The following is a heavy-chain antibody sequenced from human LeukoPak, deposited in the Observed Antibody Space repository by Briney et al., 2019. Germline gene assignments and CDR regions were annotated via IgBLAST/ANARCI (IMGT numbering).Heavy chain of an antibody. CDR1: GGSISSSSYY. V-gene: IGHV4-39*01. Sequence: SSETLSLTCTVSGGSISSSSYYWGWIRQPPGKGLEWIGSIYYSGSTYYNPSLKSRVTISVDTSKNQFSLKLSSVTAADTAVYYCASIIRIPEIGGWFDPWGQGTLVTVSS. D-gene: IGHD1-14*01. CDR3: ASIIRIPEIGGWFDP. J-gene: IGHJ5*02. CDR2: IYYSGST.